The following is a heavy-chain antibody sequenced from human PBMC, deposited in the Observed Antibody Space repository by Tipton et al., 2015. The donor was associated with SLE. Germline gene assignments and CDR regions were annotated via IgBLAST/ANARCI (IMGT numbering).Heavy chain of an antibody. CDR2: IYYRGST. Sequence: GLVKPSETLSLTCAVSGDSIISSSSYYWGWIRQSPGKGLEWIGSIYYRGSTYYNPSLKSRVTMSVDTSKNYVSLKLTPVTDADTAVYYCARPPPYDTSGWGCFESWGQGTLVTVFS. CDR3: ARPPPYDTSGWGCFES. V-gene: IGHV4-39*02. D-gene: IGHD6-19*01. J-gene: IGHJ4*02. CDR1: GDSIISSSSYY.